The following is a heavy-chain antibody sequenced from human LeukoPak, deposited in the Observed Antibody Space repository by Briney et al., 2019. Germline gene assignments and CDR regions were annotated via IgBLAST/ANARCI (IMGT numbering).Heavy chain of an antibody. J-gene: IGHJ5*02. V-gene: IGHV4-61*02. Sequence: NPSETLSLTCTVSGGSISSGSHYWSWIRQPAGKGLEWIGRIYTSGSTNYNPSLKSRVTISIDTSKDQFSLKLTSVTAADTAVYYCARPPGIAAAWFDPWGQGTLVTVSS. CDR3: ARPPGIAAAWFDP. CDR2: IYTSGST. D-gene: IGHD6-13*01. CDR1: GGSISSGSHY.